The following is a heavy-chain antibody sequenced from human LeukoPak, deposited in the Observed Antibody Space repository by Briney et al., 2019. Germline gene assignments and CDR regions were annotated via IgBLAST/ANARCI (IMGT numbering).Heavy chain of an antibody. J-gene: IGHJ3*02. V-gene: IGHV1-24*01. D-gene: IGHD3-3*01. Sequence: ASVKVSCKVSGYTLTELSMHWVRQAPGKGLEWMGGFDPEDGETIYAQKFQGRVTMTEDTSTDTAYMELSSLRSEDTAVYYCATESFGVVSRGMEMDDAFDIWGQGTMVTVPS. CDR3: ATESFGVVSRGMEMDDAFDI. CDR2: FDPEDGET. CDR1: GYTLTELS.